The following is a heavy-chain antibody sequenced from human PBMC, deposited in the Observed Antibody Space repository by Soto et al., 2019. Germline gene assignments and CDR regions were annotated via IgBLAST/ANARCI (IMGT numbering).Heavy chain of an antibody. Sequence: VQLVESGGGVVQPGRSLRLSCAASGFTFSDYAMHWVRQAPGKGLEWVAVVSHDGRNTHYADSVKGRFTISRDSSKNTVSLEMTSLRAEDTAIYYCAKVGRQWLVTSDFNYWGQGALVTVSS. CDR2: VSHDGRNT. CDR3: AKVGRQWLVTSDFNY. J-gene: IGHJ4*02. V-gene: IGHV3-30*18. CDR1: GFTFSDYA. D-gene: IGHD6-19*01.